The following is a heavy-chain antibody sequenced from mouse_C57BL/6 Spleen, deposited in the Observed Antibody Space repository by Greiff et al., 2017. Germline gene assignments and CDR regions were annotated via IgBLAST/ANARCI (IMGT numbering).Heavy chain of an antibody. J-gene: IGHJ3*01. V-gene: IGHV1-66*01. Sequence: QVQLQQSGPELVKPGASVKISCKASGYSFTSYYIHWVKQRPGQGLEWIGWIYPGSGNTKYNEKFKGKATLTADTSSSTAYMQLSSLTSEDSAVYYCAGYSNYVIFAYWGQGTLVTVSA. D-gene: IGHD2-5*01. CDR3: AGYSNYVIFAY. CDR2: IYPGSGNT. CDR1: GYSFTSYY.